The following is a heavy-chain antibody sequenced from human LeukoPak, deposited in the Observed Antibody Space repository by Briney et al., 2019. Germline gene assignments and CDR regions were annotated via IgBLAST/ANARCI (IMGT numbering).Heavy chain of an antibody. CDR3: ARRGVTTRDSYYYSLHV. J-gene: IGHJ6*02. CDR2: INPGDGDT. D-gene: IGHD2-21*02. CDR1: GYTFTNYA. Sequence: ASVKVSCKASGYTFTNYAVHWVRQAPGQRPEWMGRINPGDGDTKYSQNFQDRVTFGRDTSANTAFTELSSLRSEDTAVYYCARRGVTTRDSYYYSLHVWGQGTTVTVSS. V-gene: IGHV1-3*01.